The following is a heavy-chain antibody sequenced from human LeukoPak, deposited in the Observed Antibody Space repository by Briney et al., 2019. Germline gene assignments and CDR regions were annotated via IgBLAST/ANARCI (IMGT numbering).Heavy chain of an antibody. CDR2: ISGSGGST. CDR3: TIFGVVIRPYFDY. CDR1: GFTFSSYA. J-gene: IGHJ4*02. D-gene: IGHD3-3*01. Sequence: GGSLRLSCAASGFTFSSYAMSWVRQAPGKGLEWVSAISGSGGSTYYADSVKGRFTISRDNSKNTLYLQMNSLRAEDTAVCYCTIFGVVIRPYFDYWGQGTLVTVSS. V-gene: IGHV3-23*01.